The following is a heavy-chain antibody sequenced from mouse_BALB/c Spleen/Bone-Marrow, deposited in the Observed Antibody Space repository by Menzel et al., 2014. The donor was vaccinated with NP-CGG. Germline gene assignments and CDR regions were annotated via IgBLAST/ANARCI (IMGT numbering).Heavy chain of an antibody. CDR2: ISGDGRYT. D-gene: IGHD2-4*01. Sequence: EVQRVESGGGLVKSGGSLKLSCAVSGFSFSNYGMSWVRQTPEKKLEWVATISGDGRYTFYSDSVKGRFTISRDNAKNNLYLQLSSLRSEDTALYYCARHAYYDQTEVSFVYWGQGTLVTVSA. CDR3: ARHAYYDQTEVSFVY. J-gene: IGHJ3*01. V-gene: IGHV5-9-2*01. CDR1: GFSFSNYG.